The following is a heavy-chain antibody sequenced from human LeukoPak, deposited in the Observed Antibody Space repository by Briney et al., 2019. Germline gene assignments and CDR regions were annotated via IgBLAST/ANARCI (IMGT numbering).Heavy chain of an antibody. J-gene: IGHJ1*01. CDR2: IKTKGDGGKR. CDR1: GFNFNNAW. V-gene: IGHV3-15*07. D-gene: IGHD3-10*02. Sequence: KTGGSLRLSWAASGFNFNNAWQDWVRETPGEGGEWGGQIKTKGDGGKRDYAAPVKGIFSIKRGDSNNMLYLQMNSLKTEDTAVYYCTTDRDSLVCSGAGGHWGQGTLVTVSS. CDR3: TTDRDSLVCSGAGGH.